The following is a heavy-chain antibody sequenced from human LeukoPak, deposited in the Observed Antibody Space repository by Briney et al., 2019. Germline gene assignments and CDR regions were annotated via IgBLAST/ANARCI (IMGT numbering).Heavy chain of an antibody. CDR2: IYHSGST. CDR3: ARISGDAWNIIDY. D-gene: IGHD2-15*01. CDR1: GYSISSGYY. Sequence: SETLSLTCTVSGYSISSGYYWGWIRQPPGKGLEWIGSIYHSGSTYYNPSLKSRVTISVDTSKNQFSLKLSSVTAADTAVYYCARISGDAWNIIDYWGQGILVTVSS. J-gene: IGHJ4*02. V-gene: IGHV4-38-2*02.